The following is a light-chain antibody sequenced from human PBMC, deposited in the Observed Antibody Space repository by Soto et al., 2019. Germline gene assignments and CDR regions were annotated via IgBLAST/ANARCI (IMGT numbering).Light chain of an antibody. Sequence: IVITQSPAALSVSPGERATRSCRASKSVSSNLAWYQQKPGQAPRLLIYGASTRATGIPARFSGSGSGTEFTLTISSLQSEDFAVYYCQQYSNWPPWTFGQGTKVDIK. V-gene: IGKV3-15*01. CDR3: QQYSNWPPWT. CDR1: KSVSSN. J-gene: IGKJ1*01. CDR2: GAS.